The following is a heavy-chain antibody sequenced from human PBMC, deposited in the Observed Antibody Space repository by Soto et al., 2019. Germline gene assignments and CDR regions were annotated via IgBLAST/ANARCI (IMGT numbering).Heavy chain of an antibody. J-gene: IGHJ4*02. CDR2: IWYDGNNK. CDR1: GFTFSSYG. CDR3: ARQKGSYYFDY. V-gene: IGHV3-33*01. Sequence: QVQLVESGGGVVQPGRSLRLSCAASGFTFSSYGMHWVRQAPGKGLEWVAVIWYDGNNKYYADSVKGRFTISRDNSKNTLYLQMNSLRAEDTAVYYCARQKGSYYFDYWGQGTLVTVSS.